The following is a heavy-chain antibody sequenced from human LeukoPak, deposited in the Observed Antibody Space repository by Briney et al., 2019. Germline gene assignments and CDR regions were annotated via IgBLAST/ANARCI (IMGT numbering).Heavy chain of an antibody. CDR1: GGSFSGYY. D-gene: IGHD3-22*01. J-gene: IGHJ4*02. V-gene: IGHV4-34*01. CDR2: INHSGST. CDR3: ARGRGDYYDSSGRAPPYFDY. Sequence: SSETLSLTCAVYGGSFSGYYWSWIRQPPGKGLEWIGEINHSGSTNYNPSLRSRVTISVDTSKNQFSLKLSSVTAADTAVYYCARGRGDYYDSSGRAPPYFDYWGQGTLVTVSS.